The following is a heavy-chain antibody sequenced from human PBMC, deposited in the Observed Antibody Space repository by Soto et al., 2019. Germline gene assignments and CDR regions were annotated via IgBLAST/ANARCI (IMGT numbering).Heavy chain of an antibody. CDR3: AREGRIGPMGSLGY. D-gene: IGHD2-15*01. Sequence: QVQLVQSGAEVKTPGASVKVSCKASGDTFTSYDINWVRQATGQGLEWMGWMNPNSGNTGYAQKFQGRVTMSRNTSISTAYMELSSLRSEDTAVYYCAREGRIGPMGSLGYWGQGTLVTVSS. V-gene: IGHV1-8*01. CDR1: GDTFTSYD. CDR2: MNPNSGNT. J-gene: IGHJ4*02.